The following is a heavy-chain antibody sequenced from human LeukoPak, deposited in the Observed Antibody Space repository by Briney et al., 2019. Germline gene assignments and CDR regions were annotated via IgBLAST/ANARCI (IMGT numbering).Heavy chain of an antibody. D-gene: IGHD3-9*01. Sequence: TPSETLSLTCTVSGGSISSSSYYWGWIRQPPGKGLEWIGSIYYSGSTYYNPSLKSRVTISVDTSKNQFSLKLSSVTAADTAVYYCARDLTGPFYFDYWGQGTLVTVSS. CDR3: ARDLTGPFYFDY. CDR1: GGSISSSSYY. J-gene: IGHJ4*02. CDR2: IYYSGST. V-gene: IGHV4-39*07.